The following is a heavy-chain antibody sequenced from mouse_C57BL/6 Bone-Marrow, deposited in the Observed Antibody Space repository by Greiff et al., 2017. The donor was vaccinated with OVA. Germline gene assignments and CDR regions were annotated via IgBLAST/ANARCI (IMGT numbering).Heavy chain of an antibody. CDR2: INPSNGGT. V-gene: IGHV1-53*01. CDR3: ARPPRDDYAMDY. D-gene: IGHD3-3*01. J-gene: IGHJ4*01. Sequence: QVQLQQPGTELVKPGASVKLSCKASGYTFTSYWMHWVKQRPGQGLEWIGNINPSNGGTNYNEKFKSKATLTVDKSSSTAYMQLSSLTSEDSAVYYGARPPRDDYAMDYWGQGTSVTVSS. CDR1: GYTFTSYW.